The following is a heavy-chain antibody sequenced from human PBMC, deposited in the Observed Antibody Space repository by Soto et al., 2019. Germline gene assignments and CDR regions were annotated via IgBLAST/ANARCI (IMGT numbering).Heavy chain of an antibody. CDR3: ARESVLTVTPFERWVFFDL. CDR2: INPSGGST. V-gene: IGHV1-46*03. Sequence: QVQLVQSGAEVKKPGASVKVSCKASGYTFTSYYMHWVRQAPGQGLEWMGIINPSGGSTSYAQKFQGRVTMTRDTSTSTVYMELRSLRSEDTAVYYCARESVLTVTPFERWVFFDLWGRGTLVTVSS. D-gene: IGHD4-17*01. CDR1: GYTFTSYY. J-gene: IGHJ2*01.